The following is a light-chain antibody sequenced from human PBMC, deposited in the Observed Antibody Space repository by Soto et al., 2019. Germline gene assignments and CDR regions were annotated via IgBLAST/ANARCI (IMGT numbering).Light chain of an antibody. J-gene: IGKJ4*01. CDR1: QNIDAW. Sequence: IQMTQSPSALSASVGDRVTITCRASQNIDAWLARYQQKPGKAPKVLIYKASSLESGVPSRFSGSGSGTEFTLTISSLQPDDSANYYCQRYNTYPLTFGGGTKVEIK. CDR3: QRYNTYPLT. CDR2: KAS. V-gene: IGKV1-5*03.